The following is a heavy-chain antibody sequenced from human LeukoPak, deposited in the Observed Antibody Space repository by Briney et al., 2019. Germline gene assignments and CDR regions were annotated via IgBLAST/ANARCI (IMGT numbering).Heavy chain of an antibody. Sequence: PGGSLRLSCAASGITLGNNWMHWVRQGPEKGLVWISRINSDGGGAIYADSVEGRFTVSRDNAKNTLCLQMNSLRAEDTAVYYCARDVPHNWFDTWGQGSLVTVSS. V-gene: IGHV3-74*01. CDR1: GITLGNNW. CDR3: ARDVPHNWFDT. J-gene: IGHJ5*02. CDR2: INSDGGGA.